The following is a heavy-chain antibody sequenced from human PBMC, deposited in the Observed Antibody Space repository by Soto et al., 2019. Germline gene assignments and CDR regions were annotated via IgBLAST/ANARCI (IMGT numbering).Heavy chain of an antibody. Sequence: EGSLRLSCAASGFTFSSYSMNWVRQAPGKGLEWVSHISSSSRTIYYADSVKGRFTISRDNAKNSLYLQMNSLRAGDTALYYCAMLYCSGGSCYSGDAFDIWGQGTMVTVSS. CDR2: ISSSSRTI. D-gene: IGHD2-15*01. J-gene: IGHJ3*02. CDR1: GFTFSSYS. CDR3: AMLYCSGGSCYSGDAFDI. V-gene: IGHV3-48*01.